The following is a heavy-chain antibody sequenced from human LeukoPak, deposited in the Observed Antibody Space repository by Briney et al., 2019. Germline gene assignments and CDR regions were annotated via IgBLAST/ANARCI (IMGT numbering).Heavy chain of an antibody. CDR3: ARHRGTGYNPVDY. V-gene: IGHV4-34*01. CDR1: GGSFSGYY. J-gene: IGHJ4*02. D-gene: IGHD5-12*01. CDR2: INHSGST. Sequence: SETLSLTCAVYGGSFSGYYWSWIRQPPGKGLEWIGEINHSGSTNYNPSLKSRVTISVDTSKNQLSLKLSSVTASDTAIYYCARHRGTGYNPVDYWGQGTLVTVSS.